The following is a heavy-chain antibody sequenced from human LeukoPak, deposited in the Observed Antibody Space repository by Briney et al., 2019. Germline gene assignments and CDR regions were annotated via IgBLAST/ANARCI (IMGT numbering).Heavy chain of an antibody. CDR3: ATGSYYDSSGYYYMDY. CDR2: FDPEDGET. Sequence: GASVKVSCKVSGYTLTELSTHWVRQAPGKGLEWMGGFDPEDGETIYAQKFQGRVTMTEDTSTDTAYMELSSLRSEDTAVYYCATGSYYDSSGYYYMDYWGQGTLVTVSS. CDR1: GYTLTELS. D-gene: IGHD3-22*01. J-gene: IGHJ4*02. V-gene: IGHV1-24*01.